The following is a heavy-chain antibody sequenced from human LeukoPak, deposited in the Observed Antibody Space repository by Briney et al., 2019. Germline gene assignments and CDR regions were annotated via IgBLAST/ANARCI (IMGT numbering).Heavy chain of an antibody. CDR2: IWYDGSNK. Sequence: GGSLRLSCAASGFTFSSYGMHWVRQAPGEGLEWVAVIWYDGSNKYYADSVKGRFIISRDNSKNTLYLQMNSRRAKDTAVYYWARLVWVAISRTGYWAQGTRVTFPS. CDR3: ARLVWVAISRTGY. D-gene: IGHD3-16*01. CDR1: GFTFSSYG. V-gene: IGHV3-33*01. J-gene: IGHJ4*02.